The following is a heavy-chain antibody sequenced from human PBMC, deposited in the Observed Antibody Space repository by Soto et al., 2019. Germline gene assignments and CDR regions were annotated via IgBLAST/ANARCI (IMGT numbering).Heavy chain of an antibody. CDR2: ISYDGSNK. D-gene: IGHD6-13*01. J-gene: IGHJ6*02. CDR3: ARDDVAAAHYYYGMDV. Sequence: GGSLRLSCAASGFTFSSYAMHWVRQAPGKGLEWVAVISYDGSNKYYADSVKGRFTISRDNSKNTLYLQMNSLRAEDTAVYYCARDDVAAAHYYYGMDVWGQGTTVTVSS. V-gene: IGHV3-30-3*01. CDR1: GFTFSSYA.